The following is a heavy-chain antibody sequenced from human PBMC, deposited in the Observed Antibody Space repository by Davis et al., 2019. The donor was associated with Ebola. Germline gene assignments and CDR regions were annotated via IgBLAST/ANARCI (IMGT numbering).Heavy chain of an antibody. CDR3: ARGGGREDYFDY. CDR1: GGSISSYY. D-gene: IGHD1-26*01. Sequence: MPSETLSLTCTVSGGSISSYYWSWIRQPPGKGLEWIGEIYHSGSTNYNPSLKSRVTISVDKSKNQFSLKLSSVTAADTAVYYCARGGGREDYFDYWGQGTLVTVSS. J-gene: IGHJ4*02. CDR2: IYHSGST. V-gene: IGHV4-59*12.